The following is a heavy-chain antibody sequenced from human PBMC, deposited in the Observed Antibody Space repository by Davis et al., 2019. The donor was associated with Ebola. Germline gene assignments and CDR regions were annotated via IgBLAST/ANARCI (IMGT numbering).Heavy chain of an antibody. D-gene: IGHD3-9*01. CDR1: GYTFTSYD. CDR2: MNPNSGNT. V-gene: IGHV1-8*01. CDR3: ARGGAPYYDILTGLEGMDV. J-gene: IGHJ6*04. Sequence: ASVKVSCKASGYTFTSYDINWVRQATGQGLEWMGWMNPNSGNTGYAQKFQGRVTMTRNTSISTAYMELSSLRSEDTAVYYCARGGAPYYDILTGLEGMDVWGKGTTVTVSS.